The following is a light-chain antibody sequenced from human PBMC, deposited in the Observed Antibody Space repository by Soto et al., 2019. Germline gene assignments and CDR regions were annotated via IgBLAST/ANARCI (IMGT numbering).Light chain of an antibody. CDR1: SSNIGSNY. CDR2: RND. Sequence: QSVLTQPPSASGTPGQRVTISCSGSSSNIGSNYVYWYQQLQGSAPKLLIYRNDQRPSGVPDRFSASKSGTAASLAISGLRSEDEADYHCAAWDDSLSAVVFGGGTQLTVL. J-gene: IGLJ2*01. V-gene: IGLV1-47*01. CDR3: AAWDDSLSAVV.